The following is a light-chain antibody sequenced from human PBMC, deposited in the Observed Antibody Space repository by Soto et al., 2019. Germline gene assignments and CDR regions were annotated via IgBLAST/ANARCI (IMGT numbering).Light chain of an antibody. CDR1: QSVDSN. J-gene: IGKJ4*01. V-gene: IGKV3-15*01. Sequence: IVMTQSPATLSVSPGERVTLSCRVSQSVDSNFAWYQHKPGQTPRLLIYDTSTRATGVPARFSGSRSGPEFTLTINSLQSEDFAIYYCQPYNNWPLTFGGGTKVESK. CDR3: QPYNNWPLT. CDR2: DTS.